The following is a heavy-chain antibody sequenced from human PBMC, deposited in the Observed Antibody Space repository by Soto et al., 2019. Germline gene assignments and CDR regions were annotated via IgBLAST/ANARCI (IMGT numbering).Heavy chain of an antibody. CDR2: IYSGGNT. J-gene: IGHJ4*02. CDR3: AGPTGDPGGGGYYFDY. CDR1: GFTVSNNY. D-gene: IGHD7-27*01. Sequence: EVQLVESGGGLIQPGGSLRLSCAASGFTVSNNYMSWVRQPPGKGPEWVSIIYSGGNTYYADAVKGRFTISRDNSKNRLYLQMNGWRAGDTAIFYWAGPTGDPGGGGYYFDYWGRGTLVTVSS. V-gene: IGHV3-53*01.